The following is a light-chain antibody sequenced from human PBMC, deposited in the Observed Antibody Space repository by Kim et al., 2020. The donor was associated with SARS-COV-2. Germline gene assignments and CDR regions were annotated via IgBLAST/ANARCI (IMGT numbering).Light chain of an antibody. Sequence: EIVLTQSPATLSLSPGERATLSCRASQSFDNYLAWYQQKPGQTPRLLIYDASNRATGIPARFSGSGSGTDFTLTISSLEPEDFAVYYCQKRANWLTFGGGTRWIS. V-gene: IGKV3-11*01. CDR2: DAS. CDR1: QSFDNY. J-gene: IGKJ4*01. CDR3: QKRANWLT.